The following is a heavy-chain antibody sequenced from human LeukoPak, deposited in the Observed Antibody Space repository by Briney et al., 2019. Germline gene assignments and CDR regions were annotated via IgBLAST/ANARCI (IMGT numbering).Heavy chain of an antibody. D-gene: IGHD5-12*01. J-gene: IGHJ4*02. CDR3: VRHDGRGGATMGSLDS. Sequence: PSETLSLTCTVSGGSISGGCHHWGWFRQSPGKGLEWIGSLYLSRTTYYNPSLNSRVTISVDTSKNQFSLQLNSVTAADTAVYYCVRHDGRGGATMGSLDSWGQGSLVTVSS. V-gene: IGHV4-39*01. CDR1: GGSISGGCHH. CDR2: LYLSRTT.